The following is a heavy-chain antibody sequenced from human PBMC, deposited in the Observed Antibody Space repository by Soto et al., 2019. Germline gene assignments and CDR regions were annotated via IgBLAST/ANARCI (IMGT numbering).Heavy chain of an antibody. CDR2: ISYDGSNK. CDR1: GFTFSHYG. CDR3: AKDLLRSAFYYVSGSYYPDY. Sequence: QVQLVEAGGGVVQPGRSLRLSCAASGFTFSHYGMHWVRQAPGKGLEWVAVISYDGSNKYYADSVKGRLHISTDNSKNTLYLQMYILRAEARAVYYCAKDLLRSAFYYVSGSYYPDYWGQGTLVTVAS. J-gene: IGHJ4*02. V-gene: IGHV3-30*18. D-gene: IGHD3-10*01.